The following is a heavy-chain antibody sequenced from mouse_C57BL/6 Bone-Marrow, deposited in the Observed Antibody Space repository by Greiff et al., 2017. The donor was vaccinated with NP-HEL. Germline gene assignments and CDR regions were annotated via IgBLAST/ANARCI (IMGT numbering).Heavy chain of an antibody. D-gene: IGHD2-5*01. CDR1: GFTFSSYG. V-gene: IGHV5-6*01. Sequence: EVQGVESGGDLVKPGGSLKLSCAASGFTFSSYGMSWVRQTPDKRLEWVATISSGGSYTYYPASVKGRFTISRDNAKNTLYLQMSSLKSEDTAMYYCARHYYSNYFDYWGQGTTLTVSS. CDR3: ARHYYSNYFDY. CDR2: ISSGGSYT. J-gene: IGHJ2*01.